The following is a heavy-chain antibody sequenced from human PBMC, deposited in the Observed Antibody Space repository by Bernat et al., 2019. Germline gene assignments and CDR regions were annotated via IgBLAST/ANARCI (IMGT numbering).Heavy chain of an antibody. CDR3: AAYSIPGGCFDP. V-gene: IGHV3-48*03. Sequence: EVQLLESGGGLVQPGGSLRLSCAASGFTFSSYEMNWVRQAPGKGLEWVSYISSAGGGSTIYYADSVKGRFTISRDNAKNSLYLQMNSLRADDTAVYYCAAYSIPGGCFDPWGRGTLVTVSS. D-gene: IGHD3-16*01. CDR1: GFTFSSYE. J-gene: IGHJ5*02. CDR2: ISSAGGGSTI.